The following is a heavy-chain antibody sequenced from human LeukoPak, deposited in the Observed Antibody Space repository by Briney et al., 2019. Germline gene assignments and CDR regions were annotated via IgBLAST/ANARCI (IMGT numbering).Heavy chain of an antibody. V-gene: IGHV5-51*01. J-gene: IGHJ4*02. CDR1: GYSFNTYW. Sequence: GESLKISCKGAGYSFNTYWFAWVRQMPGKGREWMGIIFPGDSDTRYSPSLQGQVTITADKSTSTAYLQWDTLRASDTAIYYCARAGFGGNSGQFDFWGQGTLVTVSS. D-gene: IGHD4-23*01. CDR2: IFPGDSDT. CDR3: ARAGFGGNSGQFDF.